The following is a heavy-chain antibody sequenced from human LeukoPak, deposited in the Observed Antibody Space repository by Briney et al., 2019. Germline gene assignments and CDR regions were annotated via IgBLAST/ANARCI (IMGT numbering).Heavy chain of an antibody. CDR1: GFTFSSYA. J-gene: IGHJ6*02. CDR2: IGGSGGTT. V-gene: IGHV3-23*01. Sequence: PAGGSLRLSCAASGFTFSSYAMNWVRQAPGKGLEWVSVIGGSGGTTYYADAMKGRFTISRDSSKNTLFLQMNSLRAEDTAIYYCARHIYGSNFYSGMGVWGQGTTVIVSS. CDR3: ARHIYGSNFYSGMGV. D-gene: IGHD5-24*01.